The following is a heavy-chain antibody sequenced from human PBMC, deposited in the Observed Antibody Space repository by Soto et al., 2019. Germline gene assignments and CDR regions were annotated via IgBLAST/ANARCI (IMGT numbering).Heavy chain of an antibody. V-gene: IGHV3-23*01. D-gene: IGHD5-18*01. CDR3: AKEKYSYGYRGFDY. J-gene: IGHJ4*02. Sequence: LRLSCAASGFTFSSYAMSWVRQAPGKGLEWVSAISASGDSTYYADSVKGRFTISRDNFKNTLYLQMNSLRAEDTAVYSCAKEKYSYGYRGFDYWGQGTLVTVSS. CDR2: ISASGDST. CDR1: GFTFSSYA.